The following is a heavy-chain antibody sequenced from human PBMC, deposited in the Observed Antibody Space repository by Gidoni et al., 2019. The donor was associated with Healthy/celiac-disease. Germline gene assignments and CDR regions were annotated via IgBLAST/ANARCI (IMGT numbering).Heavy chain of an antibody. V-gene: IGHV3-30-3*01. Sequence: QVQLVESGGGVVQPGRSLRLPWAGSRFTFSRYAMHWVRQAPGKGSEWVAVISYDGSNKYYEDSVKGRFTISRDNSKNTVYLQMSSLRGEDTAVYYCARDWGVATIENYFDYWGQGTLVTVSS. CDR3: ARDWGVATIENYFDY. CDR2: ISYDGSNK. D-gene: IGHD5-12*01. CDR1: RFTFSRYA. J-gene: IGHJ4*02.